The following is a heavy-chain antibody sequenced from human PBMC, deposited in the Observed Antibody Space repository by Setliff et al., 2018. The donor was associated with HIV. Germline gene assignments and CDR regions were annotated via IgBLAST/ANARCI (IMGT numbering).Heavy chain of an antibody. Sequence: SETLSLTCAVYGGSFSGYYWSWIRQPPGKGLEWIGEINHSGTTNYNPSLKSRVIISVDTSKNQFSLKLSSVTAADTAVYYCTRTNPLAAPPFDFWGQGTLVTVSS. J-gene: IGHJ4*02. D-gene: IGHD6-13*01. V-gene: IGHV4-34*01. CDR3: TRTNPLAAPPFDF. CDR1: GGSFSGYY. CDR2: INHSGTT.